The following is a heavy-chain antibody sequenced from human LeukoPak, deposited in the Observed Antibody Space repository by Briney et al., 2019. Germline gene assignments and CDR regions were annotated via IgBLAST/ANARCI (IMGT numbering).Heavy chain of an antibody. V-gene: IGHV3-23*01. D-gene: IGHD2-21*02. CDR3: AKKGAVTATGYFDY. J-gene: IGHJ4*02. CDR2: ITNSGGGT. Sequence: GESLRLSCAASGFIFSNYAMSWVRQAPGKGLEWVSGITNSGGGTFYADSVKGRFTISRDNSKNTLYLQMNNLRAEDTAIYYCAKKGAVTATGYFDYWGQGTLVTVSS. CDR1: GFIFSNYA.